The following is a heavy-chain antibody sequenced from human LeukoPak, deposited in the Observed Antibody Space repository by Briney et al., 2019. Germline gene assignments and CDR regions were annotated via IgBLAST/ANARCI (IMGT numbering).Heavy chain of an antibody. J-gene: IGHJ5*02. CDR2: IYYSGST. D-gene: IGHD6-19*01. CDR3: ARDLAVAEGSNWFDP. CDR1: GGSISSYY. V-gene: IGHV4-59*01. Sequence: SETLSLTCTVSGGSISSYYWSWIRQPPGKGLEWIGYIYYSGSTNYNPSLKSRVTISVDTSKNQFSLKLSSVTAADTAVYYCARDLAVAEGSNWFDPWGQGTLVTVSS.